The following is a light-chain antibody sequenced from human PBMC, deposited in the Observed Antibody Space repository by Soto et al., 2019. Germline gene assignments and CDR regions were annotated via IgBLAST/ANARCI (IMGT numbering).Light chain of an antibody. Sequence: DIQMTQSPSSLSDSVGDRVTITCKASQDITLYLNWYQHKPGKAPNLLIHDVSTLEPGVPARFSGRGSGTTFTLTIINLQPEDVATYYCQQYDSRPNTFGQGTKVEIK. CDR2: DVS. J-gene: IGKJ2*01. CDR1: QDITLY. CDR3: QQYDSRPNT. V-gene: IGKV1-33*01.